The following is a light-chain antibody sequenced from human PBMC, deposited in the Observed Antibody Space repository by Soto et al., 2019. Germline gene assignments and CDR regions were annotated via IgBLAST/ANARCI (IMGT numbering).Light chain of an antibody. J-gene: IGKJ1*01. V-gene: IGKV3-20*01. Sequence: EIVLTQSPGTLSLSPGERATLSCRASQSVSSSYLAWYQQKPGQPPRLLIYGASNRATGIPDRFSGSGSGTDFTLTISRLEPEDFAVYYCQQYGSSPWTFGQGTKVGIK. CDR3: QQYGSSPWT. CDR1: QSVSSSY. CDR2: GAS.